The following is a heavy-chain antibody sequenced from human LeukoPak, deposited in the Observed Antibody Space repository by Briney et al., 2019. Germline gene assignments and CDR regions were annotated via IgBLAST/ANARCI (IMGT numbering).Heavy chain of an antibody. CDR3: ARVASVLLWFGELDYFDY. V-gene: IGHV1-2*02. Sequence: ASVKVSCKASGYTFTGYYMHWVRQAPGQGLEWMGWINPNSGGTNYAQKFQGRVTMTTDTSTSTAYMELRSLRSDDTAVYYCARVASVLLWFGELDYFDYWGQGTLVTVSS. J-gene: IGHJ4*02. CDR2: INPNSGGT. D-gene: IGHD3-10*01. CDR1: GYTFTGYY.